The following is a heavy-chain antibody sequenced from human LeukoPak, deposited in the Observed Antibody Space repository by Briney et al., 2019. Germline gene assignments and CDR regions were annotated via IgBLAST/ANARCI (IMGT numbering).Heavy chain of an antibody. Sequence: PGGPLRLSCAASGFTFSDYYMSWIRQAPGKGLEWVSYISSSSTHTNYADSVKGRFTISRDNAKKSLYLQMNSLRAEDTAVYYCATPGLLGYCSSAICAPPGYWGQGTLVTVSS. J-gene: IGHJ4*02. D-gene: IGHD2-2*01. V-gene: IGHV3-11*03. CDR3: ATPGLLGYCSSAICAPPGY. CDR2: ISSSSTHT. CDR1: GFTFSDYY.